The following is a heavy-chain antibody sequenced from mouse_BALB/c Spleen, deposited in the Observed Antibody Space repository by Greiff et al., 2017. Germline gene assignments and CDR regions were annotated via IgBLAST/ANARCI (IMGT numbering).Heavy chain of an antibody. D-gene: IGHD3-2*01. Sequence: VQLQESGPGLVAPSQSLSITCTVSGFSLTSYGVHWVRQPPGKGLEWLGVIWAGGSTNYNSALMSRLSISKDNSKSQVFLKMNSLQTDDTAMYYCARPRQLGEFAYWGQGTLVTVSA. J-gene: IGHJ3*01. CDR2: IWAGGST. V-gene: IGHV2-9*02. CDR3: ARPRQLGEFAY. CDR1: GFSLTSYG.